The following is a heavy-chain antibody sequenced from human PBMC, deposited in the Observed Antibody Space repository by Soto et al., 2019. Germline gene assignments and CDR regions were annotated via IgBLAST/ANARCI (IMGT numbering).Heavy chain of an antibody. Sequence: HPGVSLRLSCAASGFILSNYAMSWVRQAPGKGLEWVSGISVSGDNTLYADSVKGRFTISRDNSKNTLYLQMNSLRAEDTAVYYCARDGGSSWFDYWGQGTLVTVSS. CDR3: ARDGGSSWFDY. CDR1: GFILSNYA. V-gene: IGHV3-23*01. J-gene: IGHJ4*02. D-gene: IGHD6-13*01. CDR2: ISVSGDNT.